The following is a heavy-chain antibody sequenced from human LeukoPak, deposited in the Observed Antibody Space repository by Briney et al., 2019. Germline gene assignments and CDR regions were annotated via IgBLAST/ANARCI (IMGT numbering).Heavy chain of an antibody. J-gene: IGHJ4*02. CDR2: INPNSGRT. V-gene: IGHV1-8*01. Sequence: ASVRVSCTASAHCLCISDISWVRQAAGQGLEWMGWINPNSGRTGYAQKFQGRVTMTANTSISTAYMELSSLRFDDTAVFSCARGRWVLAAAGTYDYWGQGTLITVSS. D-gene: IGHD6-13*01. CDR1: AHCLCISD. CDR3: ARGRWVLAAAGTYDY.